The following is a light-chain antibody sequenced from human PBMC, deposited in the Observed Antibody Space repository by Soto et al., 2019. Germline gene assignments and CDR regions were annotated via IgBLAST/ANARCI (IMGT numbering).Light chain of an antibody. CDR2: GAS. J-gene: IGKJ4*01. CDR1: RDISNY. CDR3: QKYDTAPLT. Sequence: DIPGTQSPSSLSASLVDRVTITCRASRDISNYLSWYQQKPGQVPRLLISGASTLHSGVPSRFSGSGSGTDFTLTITSLQPEDIATYFCQKYDTAPLTFGGGTKV. V-gene: IGKV1-27*01.